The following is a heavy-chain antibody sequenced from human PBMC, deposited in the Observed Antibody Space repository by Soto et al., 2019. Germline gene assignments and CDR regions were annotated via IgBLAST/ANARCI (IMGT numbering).Heavy chain of an antibody. CDR3: ARGRGSCYSGNYYGMDV. D-gene: IGHD2-15*01. CDR2: IYSCGST. CDR1: GFTVSSNY. J-gene: IGHJ6*02. V-gene: IGHV3-66*03. Sequence: QPGGSLRLSCAASGFTVSSNYMSWVRQAPGKGLEWVSVIYSCGSTYYADSVKGRFTISRDNSKNTLYLQMNSLRAEDTAVYYCARGRGSCYSGNYYGMDVWGQGTTVTVSS.